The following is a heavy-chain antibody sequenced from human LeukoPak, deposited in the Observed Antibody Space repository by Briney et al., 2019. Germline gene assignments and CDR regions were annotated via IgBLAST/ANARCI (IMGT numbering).Heavy chain of an antibody. CDR1: GGSINIYY. D-gene: IGHD3-22*01. CDR2: IYTSGST. CDR3: ARAVRMGIVVVMFDY. V-gene: IGHV4-4*07. J-gene: IGHJ4*02. Sequence: PSETLSLTCTVSGGSINIYYWSWIRQPAGKGLEWIGRIYTSGSTNYNPSLKTRVTISLDTSKNQFSLKLSSVTAADTAVYYCARAVRMGIVVVMFDYWGQGTLVTVSS.